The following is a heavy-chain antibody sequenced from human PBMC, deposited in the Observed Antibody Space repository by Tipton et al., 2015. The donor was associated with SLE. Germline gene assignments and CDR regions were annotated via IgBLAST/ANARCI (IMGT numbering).Heavy chain of an antibody. D-gene: IGHD1-14*01. CDR1: GGSISGSNYY. CDR2: IYSSGPT. J-gene: IGHJ3*02. CDR3: ARVPMVSTGGAFDI. V-gene: IGHV4-61*02. Sequence: LRLSCTVSGGSISGSNYYWSWIRQPAGKGLEWIGRIYSSGPTNYNPSLKSRITISADTSKNEFSLKLTSVTAADTAVYYCARVPMVSTGGAFDIWGQGTAVTVSS.